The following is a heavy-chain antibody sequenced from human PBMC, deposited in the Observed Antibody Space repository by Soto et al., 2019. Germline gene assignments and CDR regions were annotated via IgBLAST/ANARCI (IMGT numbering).Heavy chain of an antibody. J-gene: IGHJ6*02. D-gene: IGHD6-19*01. CDR3: AKDVVIAVAGTLSFYYYGMDV. CDR2: ISGSGGST. Sequence: GGSLRLSCAASGFTFSSYAMSWVRQAPGKGLEWVSAISGSGGSTYYADSVKGRFTISRDNSKNTLYLQMNSLRAEDTAVYYCAKDVVIAVAGTLSFYYYGMDVWGQGTTVTVSS. CDR1: GFTFSSYA. V-gene: IGHV3-23*01.